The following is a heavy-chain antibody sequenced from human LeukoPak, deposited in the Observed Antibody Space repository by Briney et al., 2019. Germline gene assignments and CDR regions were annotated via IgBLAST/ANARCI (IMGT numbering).Heavy chain of an antibody. V-gene: IGHV4-34*01. CDR1: GGSFSGYY. CDR3: ARAPLYDYVWGSYRQAFDY. D-gene: IGHD3-16*02. CDR2: INHSGST. Sequence: SETLSLTCAVYGGSFSGYYWSWIRQPPGKGLEWIGEINHSGSTNYNPSLKSRVTISVDTSKNQFSLKLSSVTAADTAVYYCARAPLYDYVWGSYRQAFDYWGQGTLVTVSS. J-gene: IGHJ4*02.